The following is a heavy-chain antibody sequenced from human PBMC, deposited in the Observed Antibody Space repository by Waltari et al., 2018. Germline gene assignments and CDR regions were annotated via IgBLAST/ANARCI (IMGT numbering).Heavy chain of an antibody. CDR3: AKDNTFTMVRGAYFDY. V-gene: IGHV3-9*01. CDR1: GFTFDDYA. Sequence: EVQLVESGGGLVQPGRSLRLSCAASGFTFDDYAMHWVRQAPGKGLEWVSGISWNSGSIGYADSVKGRFTISRDNAKNSLYLQMNSLRAEDTALYYCAKDNTFTMVRGAYFDYWGQGTLVTVSS. CDR2: ISWNSGSI. D-gene: IGHD3-10*01. J-gene: IGHJ4*02.